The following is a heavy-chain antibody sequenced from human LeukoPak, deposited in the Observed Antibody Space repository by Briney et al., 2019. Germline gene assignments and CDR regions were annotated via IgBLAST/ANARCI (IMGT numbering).Heavy chain of an antibody. Sequence: SETLSLTCTVSGGSISSGGYYWSWIRQHPGKGLEWIGYIYYSGSTYYNPSLKSRVTISVDTSKNQFSLKLSSVTAADTAVYYCAARASPAAIAERDYWGQGTLVTVSS. CDR1: GGSISSGGYY. V-gene: IGHV4-31*03. D-gene: IGHD6-13*01. CDR2: IYYSGST. J-gene: IGHJ4*02. CDR3: AARASPAAIAERDY.